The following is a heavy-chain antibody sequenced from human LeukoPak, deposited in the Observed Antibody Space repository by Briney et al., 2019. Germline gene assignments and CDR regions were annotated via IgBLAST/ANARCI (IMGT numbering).Heavy chain of an antibody. CDR2: ISSSSSYI. CDR1: GFTFSSYS. CDR3: AAEKIVGAVFDY. V-gene: IGHV3-21*01. J-gene: IGHJ4*02. D-gene: IGHD1-26*01. Sequence: GGSLRLSCAASGFTFSSYSMNWVRQAPGKGLEWVSSISSSSSYIYYADSVKGRSTISRDNAKNSLYLQMNSLRAEDTAVYYCAAEKIVGAVFDYWGQGTLVTVSS.